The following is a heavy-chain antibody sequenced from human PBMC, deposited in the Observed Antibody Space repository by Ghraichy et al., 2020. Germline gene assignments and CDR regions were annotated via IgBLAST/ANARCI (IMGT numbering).Heavy chain of an antibody. CDR2: ISVYNGNT. D-gene: IGHD2-15*01. CDR1: GYTFSSYG. Sequence: ASVKVSCKASGYTFSSYGISWVRQAPGQGLEWMAWISVYNGNTNYAQKLQGRVTMTTDTSTSTAYMEVRSLRSDDTAVYYCARDGRYCSSGNCHYGMDVWGQGTTVTVSS. V-gene: IGHV1-18*01. J-gene: IGHJ6*02. CDR3: ARDGRYCSSGNCHYGMDV.